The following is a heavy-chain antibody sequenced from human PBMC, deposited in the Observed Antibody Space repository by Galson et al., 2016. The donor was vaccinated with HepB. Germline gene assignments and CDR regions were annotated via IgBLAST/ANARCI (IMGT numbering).Heavy chain of an antibody. CDR1: GYSFTNFH. Sequence: SVKVSCKASGYSFTNFHINWIRQGPGQGLEWMGWVNPKSGNTALAQRFQGRLTMTTDTPTATAPMELSGLTSDDTAIYYCAGGLRQWLAQLDYWGQGSLVTVSS. J-gene: IGHJ4*02. CDR2: VNPKSGNT. V-gene: IGHV1-8*02. D-gene: IGHD6-19*01. CDR3: AGGLRQWLAQLDY.